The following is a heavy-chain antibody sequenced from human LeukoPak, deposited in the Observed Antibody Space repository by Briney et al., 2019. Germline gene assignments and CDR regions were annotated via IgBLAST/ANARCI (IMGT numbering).Heavy chain of an antibody. D-gene: IGHD6-13*01. Sequence: PGGSLRPSCAASGFIFSSYGMHWVRQAPGKGLEWVAVISYDGSNKYYADSVKGRFTISRDNSKNTLYLQMNSLRAEDTAVYYCAKDYRYSSSWLWGPFDYWGQGTLVTVSS. CDR2: ISYDGSNK. V-gene: IGHV3-30*18. CDR1: GFIFSSYG. J-gene: IGHJ4*02. CDR3: AKDYRYSSSWLWGPFDY.